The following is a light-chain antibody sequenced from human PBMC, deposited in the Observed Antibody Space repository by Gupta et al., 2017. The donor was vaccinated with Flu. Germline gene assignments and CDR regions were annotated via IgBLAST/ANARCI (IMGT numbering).Light chain of an antibody. Sequence: TATLTCTGNSNNVGNQGAAWLQQHQGHPPKLVSYRNNNRPSGISERFSASRSGNTASLTITGLQPEDEADDYCSAWDSSLSTRVFGGGTKLTVL. CDR1: SNNVGNQG. CDR3: SAWDSSLSTRV. CDR2: RNN. J-gene: IGLJ3*02. V-gene: IGLV10-54*04.